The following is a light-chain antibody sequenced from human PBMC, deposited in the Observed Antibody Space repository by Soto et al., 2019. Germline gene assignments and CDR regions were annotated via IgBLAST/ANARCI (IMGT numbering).Light chain of an antibody. V-gene: IGKV4-1*01. J-gene: IGKJ1*01. CDR2: WAS. CDR3: QQYYDPPVT. CDR1: DSILSIANNKSY. Sequence: DIIMTQSPDSQAVSLGERATINCKSSDSILSIANNKSYLAWYQQKPGHPPKLLFYWASTRESGVPDRFSGSWSGTDFTLTISSLQPEDVAVYYCQQYYDPPVTFGQGTKVEVK.